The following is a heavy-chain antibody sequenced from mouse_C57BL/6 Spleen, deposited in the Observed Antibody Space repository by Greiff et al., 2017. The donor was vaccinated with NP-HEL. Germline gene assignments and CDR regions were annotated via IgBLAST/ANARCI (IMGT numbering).Heavy chain of an antibody. CDR2: ISGGGGNT. CDR1: GFTFSSYT. V-gene: IGHV5-9*01. J-gene: IGHJ2*01. Sequence: EVKLEESGGGLVKPGGSLKLSCAASGFTFSSYTMSWVRQTPEKRLEWVATISGGGGNTYYPDSVKGRFTISRDNAKNTLYLQMSSLRSEDTALYYCARHRPGDFDYWGQGTTLTVSS. CDR3: ARHRPGDFDY.